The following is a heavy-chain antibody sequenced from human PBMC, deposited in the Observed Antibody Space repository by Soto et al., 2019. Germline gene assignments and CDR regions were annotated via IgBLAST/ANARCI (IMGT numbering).Heavy chain of an antibody. CDR3: AKSSGQDYGDYYLDS. CDR1: GFTFGTYA. D-gene: IGHD2-21*02. V-gene: IGHV3-23*01. J-gene: IGHJ4*02. Sequence: GGSLRLSCAASGFTFGTYAMSWVRQAPGKGLEWVSGISGRGTTFYADSVKGRFTISRDNSKNTVHLEMNNLRAEDMAFYYCAKSSGQDYGDYYLDSWGQGTLVTVSS. CDR2: ISGRGTT.